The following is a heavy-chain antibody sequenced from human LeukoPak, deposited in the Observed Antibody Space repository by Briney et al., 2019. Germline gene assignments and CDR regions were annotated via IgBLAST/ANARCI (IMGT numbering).Heavy chain of an antibody. V-gene: IGHV4-38-2*01. Sequence: SETLSLTCAVSGFSIGSPYYWGWIRQPPGKGLEWIGSVHHSGYTHYNPSLKSRVTTSIDTSNNQFSLKLKLNSVTAADTAVYYCARGGSGNYWDFDYWGQGTLVTVSS. J-gene: IGHJ4*02. CDR2: VHHSGYT. D-gene: IGHD3-10*01. CDR1: GFSIGSPYY. CDR3: ARGGSGNYWDFDY.